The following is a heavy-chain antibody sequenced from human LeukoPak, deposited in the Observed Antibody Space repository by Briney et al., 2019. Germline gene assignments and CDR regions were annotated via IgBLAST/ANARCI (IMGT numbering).Heavy chain of an antibody. CDR2: IYPGDSDT. CDR1: GYSFTTYW. J-gene: IGHJ6*03. CDR3: ARHSPTIFGSHYYYMDV. D-gene: IGHD3-3*01. Sequence: GESLKISCKGSGYSFTTYWIGWVRQMPGKGLEWMGIIYPGDSDTRYSPSFQGQVTISADKSINTAYLQWSSLKASDTAMYYCARHSPTIFGSHYYYMDVWGKGTTVTVSS. V-gene: IGHV5-51*01.